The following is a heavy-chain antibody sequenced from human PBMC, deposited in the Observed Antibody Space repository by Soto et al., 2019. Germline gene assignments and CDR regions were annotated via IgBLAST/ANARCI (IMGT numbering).Heavy chain of an antibody. CDR2: ISGSGGST. CDR3: AKRPGVHITMVRGAPYFDY. D-gene: IGHD3-10*01. Sequence: GGSLRLSCAASGFTFSSYAMSWVRQAPGKGLEWVSAISGSGGSTYYADSVKGRFTISRDNSKNTLYLQMNSLRAEDTAVYYCAKRPGVHITMVRGAPYFDYWGQGTLVTVSS. J-gene: IGHJ4*02. CDR1: GFTFSSYA. V-gene: IGHV3-23*01.